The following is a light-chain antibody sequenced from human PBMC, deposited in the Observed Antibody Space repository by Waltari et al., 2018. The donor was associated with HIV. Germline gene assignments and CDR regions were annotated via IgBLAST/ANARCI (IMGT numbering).Light chain of an antibody. J-gene: IGKJ4*01. V-gene: IGKV4-1*01. CDR2: WAS. CDR1: QSVLYSSNNKNY. Sequence: DIVMTQSPDSLAVSLGERATINCKSSQSVLYSSNNKNYLAWHQQRPGQAPKLLIYWASTRESGVPDRFSGSGSGTDFTLTISSLQAEDAAVYYCQQYDSTPLTFGGGTKVEI. CDR3: QQYDSTPLT.